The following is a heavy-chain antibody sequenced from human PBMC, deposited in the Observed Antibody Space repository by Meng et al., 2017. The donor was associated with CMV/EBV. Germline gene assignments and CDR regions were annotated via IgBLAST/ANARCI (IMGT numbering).Heavy chain of an antibody. CDR1: GFTFSSYA. Sequence: GESLKISCAASGFTFSSYAMSWARQAPGKGLEWVSAISGSGGSTYYADSVKGRFTISRDNAKNSLYLQMNSLRAEDTAVYYCARDKATMVRGVLDYWGQGTLVTVSS. D-gene: IGHD3-10*01. CDR3: ARDKATMVRGVLDY. CDR2: ISGSGGST. V-gene: IGHV3-23*01. J-gene: IGHJ4*02.